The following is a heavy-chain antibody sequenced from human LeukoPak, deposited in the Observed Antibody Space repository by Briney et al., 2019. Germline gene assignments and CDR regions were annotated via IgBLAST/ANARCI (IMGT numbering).Heavy chain of an antibody. CDR1: GYTFTSYY. Sequence: ASVKVSCKASGYTFTSYYMHWVRQAPGQGLEWMGIINPSGGSTSYAQKFQGRVTMTRDTSTSTVYMELSSLRSEDTAAYYCAREREQWLALDYWGQGTLVTVSS. CDR2: INPSGGST. J-gene: IGHJ4*02. D-gene: IGHD6-19*01. V-gene: IGHV1-46*01. CDR3: AREREQWLALDY.